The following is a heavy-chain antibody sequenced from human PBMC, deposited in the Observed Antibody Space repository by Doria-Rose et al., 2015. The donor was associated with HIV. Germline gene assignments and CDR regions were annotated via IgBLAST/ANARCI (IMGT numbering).Heavy chain of an antibody. D-gene: IGHD6-13*01. CDR2: TFSDDER. CDR1: GVSLSSPGMG. CDR3: ARIKSSRWYHKYYFDF. Sequence: QDSGPVLVKPTETLTLTCTVSGVSLSSPGMGVSWIRQPPGKALEWLAHTFSDDERSYKTSLKSRLTISRGTSKSQVVLTMTDMDPVDTATYYCARIKSSRWYHKYYFDFWGQGTLVIVSA. J-gene: IGHJ4*02. V-gene: IGHV2-26*01.